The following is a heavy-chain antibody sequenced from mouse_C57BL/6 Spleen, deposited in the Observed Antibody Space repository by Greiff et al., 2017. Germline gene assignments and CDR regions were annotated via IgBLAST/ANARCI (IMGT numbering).Heavy chain of an antibody. CDR2: ISYDGSN. D-gene: IGHD1-1*01. CDR1: GYSITSGYY. J-gene: IGHJ2*01. Sequence: ESGPGLVKPSQSLSLTCSVTGYSITSGYYWNWIRQFPGNKLEWMGYISYDGSNNYNPSLKNRISITRDTSKNQFFLKLNSVTTEDTATYYCARDQGYYYGSPYYFDYWGQGTTLTVSS. CDR3: ARDQGYYYGSPYYFDY. V-gene: IGHV3-6*01.